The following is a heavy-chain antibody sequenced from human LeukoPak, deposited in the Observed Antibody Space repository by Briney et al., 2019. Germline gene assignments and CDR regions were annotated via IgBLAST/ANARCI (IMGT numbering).Heavy chain of an antibody. Sequence: PGGSLRLSCAASGFTFSSYWMHWVRQAPGKGLVWVSRINSDGSSTSYADSVKGRFTISRDNAKNTLYLQMNSLRAEDTAVYYCARTSMTTVTTIDYWGQGTLVTVSS. CDR1: GFTFSSYW. CDR2: INSDGSST. V-gene: IGHV3-74*01. J-gene: IGHJ4*02. CDR3: ARTSMTTVTTIDY. D-gene: IGHD4-17*01.